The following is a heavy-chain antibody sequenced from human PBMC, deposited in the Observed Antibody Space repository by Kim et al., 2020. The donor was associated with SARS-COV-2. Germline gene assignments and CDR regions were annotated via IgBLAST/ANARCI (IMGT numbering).Heavy chain of an antibody. D-gene: IGHD3-16*01. J-gene: IGHJ4*02. CDR1: GYTFSIYG. Sequence: ASVKVSCKASGYTFSIYGFSWVRQAPGQGLEWMGWINTNKGDTNDAQKFQGRVTMTTESSTSTAYMELRSLTSDDTAVYYCARGTWGEVNDYWGQGTLVTVSS. CDR2: INTNKGDT. CDR3: ARGTWGEVNDY. V-gene: IGHV1-18*01.